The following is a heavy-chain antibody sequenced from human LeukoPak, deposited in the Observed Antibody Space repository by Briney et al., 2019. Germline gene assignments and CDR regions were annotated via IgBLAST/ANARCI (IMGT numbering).Heavy chain of an antibody. Sequence: SETLSLTCTVSGYSISSGYYWGWIRQPPGKGLEWIGSMYYSGSTYYNPSLKSRVTISVDTSKNHFSLKLSSVTAADTAVYYCARDFRGGYDFWSGYYTPYYFDYWGQGTLVTVSP. D-gene: IGHD3-3*01. J-gene: IGHJ4*02. CDR2: MYYSGST. CDR3: ARDFRGGYDFWSGYYTPYYFDY. CDR1: GYSISSGYY. V-gene: IGHV4-38-2*02.